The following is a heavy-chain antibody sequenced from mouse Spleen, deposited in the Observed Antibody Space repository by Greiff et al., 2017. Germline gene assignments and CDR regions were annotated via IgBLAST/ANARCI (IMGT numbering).Heavy chain of an antibody. CDR3: ARGGITTSFDY. CDR2: ISSGSSTI. J-gene: IGHJ2*01. D-gene: IGHD2-4*01. Sequence: DVMLVESGGGLVKPGGSLKLSCAASGFTFSDYGMHWVRQAPEKGLEWVAYISSGSSTIYYADTVKGRFTISRDNAKNTLFLQMTSLRSEDTAMYYCARGGITTSFDYWGQGTTLTVSS. V-gene: IGHV5-17*01. CDR1: GFTFSDYG.